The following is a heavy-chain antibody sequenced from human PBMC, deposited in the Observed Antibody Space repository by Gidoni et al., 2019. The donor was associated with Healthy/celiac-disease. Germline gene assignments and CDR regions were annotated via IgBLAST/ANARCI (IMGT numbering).Heavy chain of an antibody. CDR2: INHSGST. CDR3: ARDFYGRRRGYFDL. V-gene: IGHV4-34*01. CDR1: GGSFSGYY. Sequence: QVQLQQWGAGLLKPSETLSLTCAVYGGSFSGYYWSWIRQPPGKGLEWIGEINHSGSTNYNPSLKSRATLSVDTSKNQFSLKLSSVTAADTAVYYCARDFYGRRRGYFDLWGRGTLVTVSS. J-gene: IGHJ2*01. D-gene: IGHD4-17*01.